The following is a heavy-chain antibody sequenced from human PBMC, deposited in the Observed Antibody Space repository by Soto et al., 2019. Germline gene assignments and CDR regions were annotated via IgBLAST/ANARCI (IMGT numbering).Heavy chain of an antibody. J-gene: IGHJ6*02. CDR3: ARDRVAARSDGMDV. CDR1: GYTFTGYY. V-gene: IGHV1-2*02. D-gene: IGHD6-6*01. Sequence: ASVKVSCTASGYTFTGYYMHWVRQAPGQGLEWMGWINPNSGDTHYAQKFQGGVTMTRDTSISTAYMELSRLRSDDTAVYYCARDRVAARSDGMDVWGQGTTVTVS. CDR2: INPNSGDT.